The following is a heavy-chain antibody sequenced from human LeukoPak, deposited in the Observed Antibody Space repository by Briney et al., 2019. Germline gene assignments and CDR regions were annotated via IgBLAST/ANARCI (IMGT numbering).Heavy chain of an antibody. V-gene: IGHV3-53*01. CDR3: AKSMVRGSHGMDV. CDR2: IYSGGST. J-gene: IGHJ6*02. Sequence: GGSLRLSCAASGFTVSSNYMSWVRQAPGKGLEWVSVIYSGGSTYYADSVKGRFTISRDNSKNTLYLQMNSLRAEDTAVYYCAKSMVRGSHGMDVWGQGTTVTVSS. D-gene: IGHD3-10*01. CDR1: GFTVSSNY.